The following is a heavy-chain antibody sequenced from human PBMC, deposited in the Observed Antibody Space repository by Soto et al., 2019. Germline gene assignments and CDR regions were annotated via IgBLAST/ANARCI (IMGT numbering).Heavy chain of an antibody. CDR2: IKQDGSER. D-gene: IGHD3-10*01. CDR3: ARVIGTRYFDY. CDR1: GFTFSSYW. V-gene: IGHV3-7*01. J-gene: IGHJ4*02. Sequence: GGSLRISCAASGFTFSSYWMSWVRQAPGKGLEWVANIKQDGSERYYVDSVKGRFTISRDNAKNSLYLQMNSLRAEDTAVYYCARVIGTRYFDYWGQGTLVTLSS.